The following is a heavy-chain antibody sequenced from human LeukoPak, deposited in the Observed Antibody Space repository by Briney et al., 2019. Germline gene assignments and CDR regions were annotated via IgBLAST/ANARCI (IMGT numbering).Heavy chain of an antibody. V-gene: IGHV4-59*12. D-gene: IGHD4-17*01. J-gene: IGHJ4*02. CDR2: IYYSGST. CDR3: ARDGTIPYGDASFDY. Sequence: SETLSLTCTVSGGSLRPYYWTWIRQPPGKGLEWIGYIYYSGSTNDNPSLKSRVTMSLDTSKNQFSLKLSSVTAADTAVYYCARDGTIPYGDASFDYWGQGTLVTVSS. CDR1: GGSLRPYY.